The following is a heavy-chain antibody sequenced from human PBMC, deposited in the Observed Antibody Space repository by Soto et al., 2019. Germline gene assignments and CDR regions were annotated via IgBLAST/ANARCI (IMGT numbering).Heavy chain of an antibody. CDR1: GGPFSRGIYY. CDR3: ARGGYYDSSGPHFQH. J-gene: IGHJ1*01. CDR2: IFYTGST. V-gene: IGHV4-31*03. Sequence: SETLSLTCTVSGGPFSRGIYYWSWIRQHPGKGLECIGYIFYTGSTYYNPSLKRRVTISVDTSKNQFSLKLSSVTAADTAVYYCARGGYYDSSGPHFQHWGQGTLVTVSS. D-gene: IGHD3-22*01.